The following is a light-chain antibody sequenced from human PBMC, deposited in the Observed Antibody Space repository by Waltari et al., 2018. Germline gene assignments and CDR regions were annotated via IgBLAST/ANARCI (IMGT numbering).Light chain of an antibody. J-gene: IGLJ3*02. CDR3: QVWDEDTAHRV. CDR1: NIGTKG. V-gene: IGLV3-21*04. CDR2: YDS. Sequence: SYVLTQPPTVSVAPGKTARITWGGDNIGTKGVHWYQQKPGQAPVLVIYYDSARPSGIPERLSGSNSGNTATLTISRVEAGDEADYYCQVWDEDTAHRVFGGGTKLTVL.